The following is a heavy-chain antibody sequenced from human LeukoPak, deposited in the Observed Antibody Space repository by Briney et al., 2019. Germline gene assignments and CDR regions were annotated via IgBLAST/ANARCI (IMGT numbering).Heavy chain of an antibody. Sequence: PSETLSLTCTVSGGSISSGGYYWSWIRQHPGKGLEWIGYIYYSGSTYYNPSLKSRVTISVDTSKNQFSLKLSSVTAADTAVYYCARSRGGIAARRGFDPWGQGTLVTVSS. CDR3: ARSRGGIAARRGFDP. CDR2: IYYSGST. D-gene: IGHD6-6*01. V-gene: IGHV4-31*03. J-gene: IGHJ5*02. CDR1: GGSISSGGYY.